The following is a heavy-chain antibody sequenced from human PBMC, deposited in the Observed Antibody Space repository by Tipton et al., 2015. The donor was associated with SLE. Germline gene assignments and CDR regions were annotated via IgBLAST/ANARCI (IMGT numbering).Heavy chain of an antibody. CDR3: ARESGRWGVFDF. CDR2: INHSGST. J-gene: IGHJ3*01. V-gene: IGHV4-34*01. CDR1: GGSFSGYY. Sequence: TLSLTCAVYGGSFSGYYWSWIRQPPGKGLEWIGEINHSGSTNYNPSLKSRVTISVDTSKNQFSLKVNSVTASDTAVYYCARESGRWGVFDFWGRGTMVTFSS. D-gene: IGHD1-26*01.